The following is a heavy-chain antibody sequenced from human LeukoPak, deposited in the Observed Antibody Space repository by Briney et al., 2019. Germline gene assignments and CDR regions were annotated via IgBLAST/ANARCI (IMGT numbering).Heavy chain of an antibody. J-gene: IGHJ5*02. CDR2: IIPIFGTA. Sequence: SVKVSCKASGGTFSSYAISWVRQAPGQGLEWMGGIIPIFGTANYVQKFQGRVTITTDESTSTAYMELSSLRSEDTAVYYCARDSYGSGSHNWFDPWGQGTLVTVSS. CDR1: GGTFSSYA. CDR3: ARDSYGSGSHNWFDP. V-gene: IGHV1-69*05. D-gene: IGHD3-10*01.